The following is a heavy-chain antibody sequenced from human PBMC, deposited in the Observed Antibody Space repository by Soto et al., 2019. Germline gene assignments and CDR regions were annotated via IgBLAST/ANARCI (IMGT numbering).Heavy chain of an antibody. Sequence: EVQLVESGGGLIQPGGSLRLYCAASGFTFGDYSMVWVRQAPGKGLEWISSISSGSSTIYYADSVKGRFTISRDNAKNSLYLQMNSLRDDDTAVYYCAKDSGGWRFDSWGQGTLVTVSS. CDR1: GFTFGDYS. V-gene: IGHV3-48*02. J-gene: IGHJ4*02. CDR3: AKDSGGWRFDS. CDR2: ISSGSSTI. D-gene: IGHD2-15*01.